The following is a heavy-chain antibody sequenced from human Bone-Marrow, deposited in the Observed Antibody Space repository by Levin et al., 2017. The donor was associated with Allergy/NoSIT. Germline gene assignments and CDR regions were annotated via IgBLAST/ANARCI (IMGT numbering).Heavy chain of an antibody. D-gene: IGHD3-3*01. J-gene: IGHJ3*01. CDR1: GFTFSTHW. V-gene: IGHV3-7*01. Sequence: ASVKVSCAASGFTFSTHWMSWVRQAPGKGLEWVAKIKQDGSEKYYVDSVKGRFTISRDNAKNSLYLQMNSLRAEDTAVYYCARGLHWTFDCWGQGTMVTVS. CDR3: ARGLHWTFDC. CDR2: IKQDGSEK.